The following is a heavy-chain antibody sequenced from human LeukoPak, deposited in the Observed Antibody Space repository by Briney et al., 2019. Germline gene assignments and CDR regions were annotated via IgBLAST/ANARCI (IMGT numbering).Heavy chain of an antibody. CDR2: IYPYSGDT. Sequence: EASVRVSFKASGYTFIGYYIHWVRQAPGQGLEWMGWIYPYSGDTNYAQNFQGRVTMTRDTSISTAYMELSSLKSDDTAVYYCARARNRGASLDIWGQGTMLTVSS. CDR1: GYTFIGYY. V-gene: IGHV1-2*02. CDR3: ARARNRGASLDI. J-gene: IGHJ3*02. D-gene: IGHD2/OR15-2a*01.